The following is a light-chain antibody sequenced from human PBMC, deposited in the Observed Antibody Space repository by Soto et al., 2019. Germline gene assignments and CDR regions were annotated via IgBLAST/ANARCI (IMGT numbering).Light chain of an antibody. CDR2: EVN. CDR3: SSYTSSITYV. V-gene: IGLV2-14*01. CDR1: SSDVGYYNY. Sequence: QSALTKPASVSGSPGQSITISCTGTSSDVGYYNYVSWYQQHPGKAPKLMIFEVNNRPSGVSNRFSGSKSGDTASLTISGLQAEDEADYYCSSYTSSITYVFGTGTKLTVL. J-gene: IGLJ1*01.